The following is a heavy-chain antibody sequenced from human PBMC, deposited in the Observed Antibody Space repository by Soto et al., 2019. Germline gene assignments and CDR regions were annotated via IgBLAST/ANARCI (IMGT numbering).Heavy chain of an antibody. D-gene: IGHD1-26*01. CDR3: AKVEERWDLTLHYDS. CDR1: GFTFSSYA. Sequence: GGSLRLSCAASGFTFSSYAMHWVRQAPGKGLEWVAAISYDGPNQYYGDSVKGRFTISRDNSRNMLYLQMDSLSDEDTAPYYCAKVEERWDLTLHYDSWGQGTLVTVSS. J-gene: IGHJ4*02. CDR2: ISYDGPNQ. V-gene: IGHV3-30*18.